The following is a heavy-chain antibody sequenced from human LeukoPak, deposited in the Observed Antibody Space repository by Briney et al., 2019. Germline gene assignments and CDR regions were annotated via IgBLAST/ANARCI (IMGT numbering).Heavy chain of an antibody. CDR3: AREEAGWPDY. V-gene: IGHV3-7*01. CDR2: INEDGSEK. Sequence: GGSLRLSCVASGFTFSTYWMTWVRQAPGKGLEWVANINEDGSEKHYVDSVKGRFTVSRDNAKNSLYLQMDSLRVEDTAVYYCAREEAGWPDYWGQGTLVTVSS. D-gene: IGHD6-19*01. CDR1: GFTFSTYW. J-gene: IGHJ4*02.